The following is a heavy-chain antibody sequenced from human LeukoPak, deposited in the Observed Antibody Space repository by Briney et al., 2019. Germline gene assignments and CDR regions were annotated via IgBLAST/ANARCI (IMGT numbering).Heavy chain of an antibody. CDR1: GGSISSYY. V-gene: IGHV4-59*01. CDR2: IYYSGST. D-gene: IGHD1-26*01. J-gene: IGHJ4*02. Sequence: PSETLSLTCTVSGGSISSYYWSWIRQPPGKGLEWIGYIYYSGSTDYNPSLKSRVTISVDTSKNQFSLKLSSVTAADTAVYYCARVIVGATQYYFDYRGQGTLVTVSS. CDR3: ARVIVGATQYYFDY.